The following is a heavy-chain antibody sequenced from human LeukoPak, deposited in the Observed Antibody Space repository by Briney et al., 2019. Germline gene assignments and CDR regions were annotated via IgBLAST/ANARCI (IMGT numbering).Heavy chain of an antibody. D-gene: IGHD6-19*01. V-gene: IGHV4-34*01. CDR3: ARGSSGWYAY. J-gene: IGHJ4*02. CDR2: INHSGST. CDR1: GGSFSGYY. Sequence: SETLSLTCAVYGGSFSGYYWSWIRQPPGMGLEWIGEINHSGSTNYNPSLKSRVTISVDTSKNQFSLKLSSVTAADTAVYYCARGSSGWYAYWGQGTLVTVSS.